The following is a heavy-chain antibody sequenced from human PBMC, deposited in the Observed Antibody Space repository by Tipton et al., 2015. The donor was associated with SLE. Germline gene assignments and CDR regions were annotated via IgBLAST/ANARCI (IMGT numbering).Heavy chain of an antibody. CDR2: ISWNSGSV. CDR3: AKDQRITMIVGAFDI. Sequence: SLRLSCAASGFTFSDYYMSWIRQAPGKGLEWVSGISWNSGSVGYADSVKGRFTISRDNAKNSLYLQMNSLRAEDTALYYCAKDQRITMIVGAFDIWGQGKMVTVSP. J-gene: IGHJ3*02. D-gene: IGHD3-22*01. CDR1: GFTFSDYY. V-gene: IGHV3-9*01.